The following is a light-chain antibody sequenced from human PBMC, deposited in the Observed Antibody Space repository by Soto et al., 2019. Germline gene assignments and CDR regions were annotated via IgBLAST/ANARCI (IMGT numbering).Light chain of an antibody. CDR1: NSNIGAGYD. J-gene: IGLJ1*01. CDR2: GNS. CDR3: QSYGDSLSGYV. Sequence: QCVLTQPPSVSGAPCQMVTISCTGSNSNIGAGYDVHWYQQLPGTAPKLLIYGNSNRPSGVPDRFSGSKSGTSASLTITGLQAEDEADYYCQSYGDSLSGYVFGTGTKVTVL. V-gene: IGLV1-40*01.